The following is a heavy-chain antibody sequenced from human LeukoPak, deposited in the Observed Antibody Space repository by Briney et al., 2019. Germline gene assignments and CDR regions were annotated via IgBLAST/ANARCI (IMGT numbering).Heavy chain of an antibody. V-gene: IGHV3-33*01. CDR1: GFTFSSYG. CDR2: IWYDGSNK. CDR3: ARDRDNWNDSSYYYYGMDA. J-gene: IGHJ6*04. Sequence: GGSLRLSCAASGFTFSSYGMHWVRQAPGKGLEWVAVIWYDGSNKYYADSVKGRFTISRDNSKNTLYLQMNSLRAEDTAVYYCARDRDNWNDSSYYYYGMDAWGKGTTVTVSS. D-gene: IGHD1-1*01.